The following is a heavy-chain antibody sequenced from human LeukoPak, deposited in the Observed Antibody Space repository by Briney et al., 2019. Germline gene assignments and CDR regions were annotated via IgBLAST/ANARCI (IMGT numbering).Heavy chain of an antibody. J-gene: IGHJ6*02. CDR2: IYSGGST. D-gene: IGHD2-2*01. V-gene: IGHV3-53*01. Sequence: GGSLRLSCAASGFTVSSNYMSWVRQAPGKGLEWVSVIYSGGSTYYADSVKGRFTISRDNAKNSLYLQMNSLRAEDTAVYYCARDLTLYCSSTSCRLDYYGMDVWGQGTTVTVSS. CDR1: GFTVSSNY. CDR3: ARDLTLYCSSTSCRLDYYGMDV.